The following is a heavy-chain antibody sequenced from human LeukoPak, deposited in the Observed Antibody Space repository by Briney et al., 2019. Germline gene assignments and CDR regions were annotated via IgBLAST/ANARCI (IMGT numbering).Heavy chain of an antibody. CDR3: AREAAAEPYFDY. CDR2: MNPNSGNT. D-gene: IGHD6-13*01. J-gene: IGHJ4*02. V-gene: IGHV1-8*01. Sequence: ASVKVSCKASGYTFTSYDINWVRQATGQGLEWMGWMNPNSGNTGYAQKFQGRVTMTRNTSISTAYMELSSLRSEDTAVYYCAREAAAEPYFDYWGQGTLVTVSS. CDR1: GYTFTSYD.